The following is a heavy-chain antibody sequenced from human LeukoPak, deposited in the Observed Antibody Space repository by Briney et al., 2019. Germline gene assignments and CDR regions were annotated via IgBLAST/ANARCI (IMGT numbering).Heavy chain of an antibody. Sequence: SETLSPTCTVSGGSISSYYWSWIRQPAGKGLEWIGRIYTSGSTNYNPSLKSRVTMSVDTSKNQFSLKLSSVTAADTAVYYCARDLASPRYYWYFDLWGRGTLVTVSS. CDR2: IYTSGST. D-gene: IGHD3-9*01. CDR3: ARDLASPRYYWYFDL. CDR1: GGSISSYY. J-gene: IGHJ2*01. V-gene: IGHV4-4*07.